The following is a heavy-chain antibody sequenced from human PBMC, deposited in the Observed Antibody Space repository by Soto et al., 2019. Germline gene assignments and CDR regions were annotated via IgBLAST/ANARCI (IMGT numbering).Heavy chain of an antibody. V-gene: IGHV3-33*08. D-gene: IGHD6-19*01. J-gene: IGHJ4*02. CDR2: IWNDGSNE. CDR1: GFTFTDYR. CDR3: ARDQTDSGDHPYS. Sequence: GGSLRLSCVASGFTFTDYRMSWVRQAPGKGPEWVAIIWNDGSNEYYADSVKGRFTISRDNSKNTVYLQVSKLRAEDTAVYFCARDQTDSGDHPYSWAQGSLVPVSA.